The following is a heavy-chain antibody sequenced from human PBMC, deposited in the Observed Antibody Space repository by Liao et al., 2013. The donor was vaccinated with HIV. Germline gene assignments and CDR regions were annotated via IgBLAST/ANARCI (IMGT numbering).Heavy chain of an antibody. V-gene: IGHV4-39*07. CDR2: IYYSGTT. Sequence: QVQLQESGPGLVKPSQTLSLTCTVSGGSISTSSYYWAWIRQPPGKGLEWIGNIYYSGTTYCNPSLKSRVTMSVDTSENRFSLNLSSVTAADTAVYYCAREITFPRGHVTTYNWFDPWGPGNLVIVSS. CDR3: AREITFPRGHVTTYNWFDP. J-gene: IGHJ5*02. D-gene: IGHD3-10*01. CDR1: GGSISTSSYY.